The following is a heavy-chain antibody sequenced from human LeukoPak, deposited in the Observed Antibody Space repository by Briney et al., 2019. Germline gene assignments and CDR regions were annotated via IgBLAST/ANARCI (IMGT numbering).Heavy chain of an antibody. CDR2: ISYDGSNK. D-gene: IGHD4-17*01. J-gene: IGHJ4*02. Sequence: GRSLRLSCAASGFTFSSYGMHWVRQAPGKGLEWVAVISYDGSNKYYADSVKGRFTISRDNSKNTLYLQMNSLRAEDTAVYYCAKDQGGDGEDYFDYWGQGTLVTVSS. CDR3: AKDQGGDGEDYFDY. V-gene: IGHV3-30*18. CDR1: GFTFSSYG.